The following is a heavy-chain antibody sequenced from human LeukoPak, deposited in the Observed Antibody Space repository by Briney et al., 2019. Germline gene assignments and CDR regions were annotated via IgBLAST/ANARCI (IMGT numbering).Heavy chain of an antibody. CDR3: ANRASSSSGLWY. CDR2: ISSSGRNI. Sequence: GGSLRLSCVVSGFNFTNYSMNWVRQAPGKGLEWVSSISSSGRNIYYSDSVKGRFTISRDNSKNTLYLQMNSLRAEDTAVYYCANRASSSSGLWYWGQGTLVTVFS. CDR1: GFNFTNYS. V-gene: IGHV3-21*01. J-gene: IGHJ4*02. D-gene: IGHD6-6*01.